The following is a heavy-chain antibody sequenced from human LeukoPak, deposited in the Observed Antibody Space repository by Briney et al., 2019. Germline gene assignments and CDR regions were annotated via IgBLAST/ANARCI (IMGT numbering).Heavy chain of an antibody. CDR3: AKGDGGSYRVDV. Sequence: PGGSLRLSCAASGFTFSSYAMSWVRQAPGKGLEWVSTLSTSGSNTYYADSVKGRFTISRDNSKNTMYLHMNSLRAEDTAIYYCAKGDGGSYRVDVWGQGTTVTVSS. V-gene: IGHV3-23*01. D-gene: IGHD1-26*01. J-gene: IGHJ6*02. CDR1: GFTFSSYA. CDR2: LSTSGSNT.